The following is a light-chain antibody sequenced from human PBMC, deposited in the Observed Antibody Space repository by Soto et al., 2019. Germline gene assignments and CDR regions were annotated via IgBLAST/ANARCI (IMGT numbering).Light chain of an antibody. CDR3: LAWDGSLNGYV. V-gene: IGLV1-44*01. Sequence: QSVLTQPPSASGTPGQRVTISCSGSSSNIGISNVNWYQQLPGTAPKLLIYENNQRPSGVPDRFSGSKSGTSASLAISGLQTEDEADFYCLAWDGSLNGYVFGTGTKVTVL. J-gene: IGLJ1*01. CDR2: ENN. CDR1: SSNIGISN.